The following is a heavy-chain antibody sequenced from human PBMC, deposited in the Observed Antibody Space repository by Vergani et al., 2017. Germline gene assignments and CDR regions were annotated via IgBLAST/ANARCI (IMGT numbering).Heavy chain of an antibody. D-gene: IGHD3-3*01. CDR2: IAVYNGHT. J-gene: IGHJ3*01. CDR3: ASDNDVLSGYSDDAFDV. CDR1: GYTFSSYD. Sequence: QVQLVQSGAEVKKPGASVKVSCKTSGYTFSSYDITWVRQAPGQGREWMGQIAVYNGHTRYAQKLRDRVTLTRDRSTSTVYMELTGLRSDDTAMYYCASDNDVLSGYSDDAFDVWGQGTMVTVSS. V-gene: IGHV1-18*01.